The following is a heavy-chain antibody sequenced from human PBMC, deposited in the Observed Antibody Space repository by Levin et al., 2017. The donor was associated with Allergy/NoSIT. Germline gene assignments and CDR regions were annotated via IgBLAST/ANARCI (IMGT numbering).Heavy chain of an antibody. CDR3: AKNRVAVAGTVGYFDL. CDR2: IRGSGGST. Sequence: AGGSLRLSCAASGFTFSSYAMSWVRQAPGKGLEWVSAIRGSGGSTYYADSVKGRFTISRDNSKNTLFLQMNSLRAEDTAVYCCAKNRVAVAGTVGYFDLWGRGTLVTVSS. D-gene: IGHD6-19*01. CDR1: GFTFSSYA. J-gene: IGHJ2*01. V-gene: IGHV3-23*01.